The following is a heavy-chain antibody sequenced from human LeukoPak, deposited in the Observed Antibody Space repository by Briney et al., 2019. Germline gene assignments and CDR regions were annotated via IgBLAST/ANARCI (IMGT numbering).Heavy chain of an antibody. CDR3: ATTNDGGGYQWGDFFDF. V-gene: IGHV1-69*04. CDR2: IIPNLGTT. Sequence: SVKVSCKASGGTSNSHAISWVRQAPGRGLEWMGRIIPNLGTTNRAQNFQDRVTLTADKSTNTAYMELTSLTSDDTAVYYCATTNDGGGYQWGDFFDFWGQGTLVTVSS. J-gene: IGHJ4*02. D-gene: IGHD3-22*01. CDR1: GGTSNSHA.